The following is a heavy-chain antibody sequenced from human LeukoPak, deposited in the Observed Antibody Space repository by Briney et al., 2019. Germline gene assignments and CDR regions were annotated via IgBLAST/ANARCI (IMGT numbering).Heavy chain of an antibody. V-gene: IGHV4-39*07. CDR1: SGSISTSNYY. Sequence: SETLSLTCTVSSGSISTSNYYWGWVRQPPGKALEWIGNIFYSGSTYYSPSLQSRVTISLDTSRNQFSLKLNSVTAADTAVYYCAKGSRPVIAATFFDYWGQGTLVTVSS. CDR2: IFYSGST. J-gene: IGHJ4*02. D-gene: IGHD2-15*01. CDR3: AKGSRPVIAATFFDY.